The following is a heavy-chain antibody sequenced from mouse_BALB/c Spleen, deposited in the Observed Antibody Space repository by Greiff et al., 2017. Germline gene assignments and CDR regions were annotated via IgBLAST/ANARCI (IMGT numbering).Heavy chain of an antibody. CDR2: IRNKANGYTT. CDR1: GFTFTDYY. V-gene: IGHV7-3*02. D-gene: IGHD1-3*01. J-gene: IGHJ2*01. Sequence: EVHLVESGGGLVQPGGSLRLSCATSGFTFTDYYMSWVRQPPGKALEWLGFIRNKANGYTTEYSASVKGRFTISRDNSQSILYLQMNTLRAEDSATYYCARDLSGRGGLDYWGQGTTLTVSS. CDR3: ARDLSGRGGLDY.